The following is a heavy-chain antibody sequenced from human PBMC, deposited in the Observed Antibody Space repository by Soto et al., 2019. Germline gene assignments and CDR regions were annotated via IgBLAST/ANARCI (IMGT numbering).Heavy chain of an antibody. D-gene: IGHD4-17*01. CDR3: ARVHYGDYLDY. CDR1: GFTVSSNY. CDR2: ICSGGYT. V-gene: IGHV3-66*01. Sequence: GGSLRLSCAASGFTVSSNYMSLVRQAPVKGLEWVSVICSGGYTYYADSVKGRFTISRDNSKNTLYLQMNSLRAEDTAVYYCARVHYGDYLDYWGQGTLVTVSS. J-gene: IGHJ4*02.